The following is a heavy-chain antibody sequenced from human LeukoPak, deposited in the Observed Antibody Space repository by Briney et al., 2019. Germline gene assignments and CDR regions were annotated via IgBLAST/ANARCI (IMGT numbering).Heavy chain of an antibody. CDR3: ARDVDTDAFDI. V-gene: IGHV4-59*12. D-gene: IGHD5-18*01. Sequence: PSETLSLTCTVSGGSISSYYWSWIRQPPGKGLEWIGYIYYSGSTNYNPSLKSRVTISVDTSKNQFSLKLSSVTAADTAVYYCARDVDTDAFDIWDQGTMVTVSS. CDR1: GGSISSYY. J-gene: IGHJ3*02. CDR2: IYYSGST.